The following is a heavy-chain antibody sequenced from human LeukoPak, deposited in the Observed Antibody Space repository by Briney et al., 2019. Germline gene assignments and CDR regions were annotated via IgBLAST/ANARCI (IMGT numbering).Heavy chain of an antibody. Sequence: PGGSLRLPCAASGFTFSSYAMSWVRQAPGKGLEWVSAISGSGGSTYYADSVKGRFTISKDNAKNSLYLQMNSLRAEDTAVYYCARAGGSTVSHSDYWGQGTLVTVSS. CDR2: ISGSGGST. V-gene: IGHV3-23*01. D-gene: IGHD4-17*01. CDR3: ARAGGSTVSHSDY. CDR1: GFTFSSYA. J-gene: IGHJ4*02.